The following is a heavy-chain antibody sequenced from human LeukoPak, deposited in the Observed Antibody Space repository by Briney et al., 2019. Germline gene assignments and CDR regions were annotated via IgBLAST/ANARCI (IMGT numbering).Heavy chain of an antibody. V-gene: IGHV3-23*01. D-gene: IGHD2-21*02. J-gene: IGHJ5*02. CDR3: AKEVTATGKAFQS. CDR2: ISASGDAT. Sequence: GGSLRLSCAPSAFRFSIYAMSWVRQTPEKRLEWVATISASGDATFDGVAVKGRFTISRDNFKNTLYLQMNSLRDEYTAVYYCAKEVTATGKAFQSWGQGTLVTVSS. CDR1: AFRFSIYA.